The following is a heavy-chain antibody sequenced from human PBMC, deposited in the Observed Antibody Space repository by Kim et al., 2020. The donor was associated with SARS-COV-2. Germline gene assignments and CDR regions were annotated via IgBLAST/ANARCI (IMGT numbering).Heavy chain of an antibody. CDR3: AKDTEWELPQAGGDYYYYGMDV. D-gene: IGHD1-26*01. V-gene: IGHV3-23*01. CDR1: GFTFSSYA. Sequence: GGSLRLSCAASGFTFSSYAMSWVRQAPGKGLEWVSAISGIGGSTYYADSVKGRFTISRDNSKNTLYLQMNSLRAEDTAVYYCAKDTEWELPQAGGDYYYYGMDVWGQGTTVTVSS. J-gene: IGHJ6*02. CDR2: ISGIGGST.